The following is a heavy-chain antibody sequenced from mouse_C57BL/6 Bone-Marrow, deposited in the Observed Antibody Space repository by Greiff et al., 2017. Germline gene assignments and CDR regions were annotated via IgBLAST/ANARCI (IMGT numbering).Heavy chain of an antibody. CDR2: INPNNGGT. J-gene: IGHJ2*01. CDR1: GYTFTDYY. D-gene: IGHD1-1*01. V-gene: IGHV1-26*01. Sequence: VQLQQSGPELVKPGASVKISCKASGYTFTDYYMNWVKQSHGKSLEWIGDINPNNGGTSYNQKFKGKATLTVDKSSSTAYMELRSLTSEDSAVYYRARQYGSHVDDWGQGTTLTVSS. CDR3: ARQYGSHVDD.